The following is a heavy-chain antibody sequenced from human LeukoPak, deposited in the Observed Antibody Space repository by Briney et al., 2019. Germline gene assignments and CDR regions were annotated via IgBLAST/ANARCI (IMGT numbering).Heavy chain of an antibody. D-gene: IGHD3-3*01. CDR2: ISGSGGST. V-gene: IGHV3-23*01. Sequence: PGGSLRLSCAASGFTFSSYAMSWVRQAPGKGLEWVSAISGSGGSTYYADSAKGRFTISRDNSKNTLYLQMNSLRAEDTAVYYCAKQFWRTQRYNWFDPWGQGTLVTVSS. CDR3: AKQFWRTQRYNWFDP. CDR1: GFTFSSYA. J-gene: IGHJ5*02.